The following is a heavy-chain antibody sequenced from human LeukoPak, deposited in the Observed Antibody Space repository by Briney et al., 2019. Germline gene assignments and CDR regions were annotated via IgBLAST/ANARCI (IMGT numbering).Heavy chain of an antibody. Sequence: GGSLRLSCAASGFTFSSYWMHWVRQAPGKGLVWVSRINSDGSSTSYADSVKGRFTISRENAKNTLYLQMNSLRAEDTAVYYCARGGDIVLMVYATWGQGTLVTVSS. CDR2: INSDGSST. CDR3: ARGGDIVLMVYAT. J-gene: IGHJ5*02. V-gene: IGHV3-74*01. D-gene: IGHD2-8*01. CDR1: GFTFSSYW.